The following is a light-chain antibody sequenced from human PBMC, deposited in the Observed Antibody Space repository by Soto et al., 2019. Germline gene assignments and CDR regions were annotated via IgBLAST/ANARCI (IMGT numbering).Light chain of an antibody. CDR2: EVS. J-gene: IGLJ1*01. Sequence: QSALTQPPSASGSFGQSVTISCTGTSNDVGGYNYVSWYQQHPGKAPKLMIYEVSERPSGVPDRFSGSKSGNTASLTVSGLQADDEADYYCSSYSGTNYHYVFGTGTKVTVL. CDR1: SNDVGGYNY. CDR3: SSYSGTNYHYV. V-gene: IGLV2-8*01.